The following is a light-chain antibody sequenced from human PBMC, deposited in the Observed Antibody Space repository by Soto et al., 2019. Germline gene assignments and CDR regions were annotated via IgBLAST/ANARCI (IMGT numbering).Light chain of an antibody. V-gene: IGKV1-5*03. CDR1: QTISSW. CDR2: KAS. CDR3: QHYNSYSEA. Sequence: DIQMTQSPSTLSGSVGDRVTITCRASQTISSWLAWYQQKPVKAPKLLIYKASTLKSGVPSRFSGSGSGTEFTLTISSLQPDNFATYYCQHYNSYSEAFGQGPKVDIK. J-gene: IGKJ1*01.